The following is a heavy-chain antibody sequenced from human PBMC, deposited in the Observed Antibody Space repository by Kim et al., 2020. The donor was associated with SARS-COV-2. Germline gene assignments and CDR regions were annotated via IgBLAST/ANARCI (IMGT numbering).Heavy chain of an antibody. Sequence: VRGRFTITRDTPKHTLYLQMNSLRAEDTAVYYCAKRQTVVPAAIDWFDPWGQGTLVTVSS. J-gene: IGHJ5*02. CDR3: AKRQTVVPAAIDWFDP. D-gene: IGHD2-2*01. V-gene: IGHV3-23*01.